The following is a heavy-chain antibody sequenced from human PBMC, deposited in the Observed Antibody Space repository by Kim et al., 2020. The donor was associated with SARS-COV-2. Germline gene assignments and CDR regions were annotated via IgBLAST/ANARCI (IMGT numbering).Heavy chain of an antibody. Sequence: ASVKVSCKASGYTFTSYAMHWVRQAPGQRLEWMGWINAGNGNTKYSQKFQGRVTITRDTSASTAYMELSSLRSEDTTVYYCARDQEGQAGTTYFTHYSLGGVQKNWFDPWGQGTLVTVSS. J-gene: IGHJ5*02. CDR3: ARDQEGQAGTTYFTHYSLGGVQKNWFDP. CDR2: INAGNGNT. V-gene: IGHV1-3*01. D-gene: IGHD1-1*01. CDR1: GYTFTSYA.